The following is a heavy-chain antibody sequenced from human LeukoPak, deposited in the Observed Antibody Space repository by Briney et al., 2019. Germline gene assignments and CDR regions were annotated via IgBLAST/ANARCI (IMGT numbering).Heavy chain of an antibody. Sequence: GRSLRLSCAGSGFTFKNYGIHWVRQAPGKGLEWVAGMSYDGGHRYYGDSVKGRYTISRDNSKDTVYVEMNSLSAEDTAVYYCAKAYGYCTTTSCSHEEFDYWGQGTLVTVSS. CDR2: MSYDGGHR. V-gene: IGHV3-30*18. CDR1: GFTFKNYG. CDR3: AKAYGYCTTTSCSHEEFDY. J-gene: IGHJ4*02. D-gene: IGHD2-2*01.